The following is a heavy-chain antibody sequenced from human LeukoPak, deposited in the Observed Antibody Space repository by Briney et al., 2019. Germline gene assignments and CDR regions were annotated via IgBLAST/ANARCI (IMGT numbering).Heavy chain of an antibody. CDR2: IYYSGST. V-gene: IGHV4-59*01. J-gene: IGHJ5*02. CDR1: GGSISSYY. D-gene: IGHD3-16*01. Sequence: SQTLSLTCTVSGGSISSYYWSWIRQPPGKGLEWIGYIYYSGSTNYNPSLKSRVTISVDTSKNQFSLKLSSVTATDTAVYYCAREGIGVDPWGQGTLVTVSS. CDR3: AREGIGVDP.